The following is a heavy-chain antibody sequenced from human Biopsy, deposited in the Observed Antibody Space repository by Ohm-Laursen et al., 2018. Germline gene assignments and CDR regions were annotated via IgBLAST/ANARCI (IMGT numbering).Heavy chain of an antibody. CDR2: VDWDDYK. CDR3: ARTPILIVSAGLVYRHRRHLQGMDV. D-gene: IGHD6-13*01. CDR1: GFSLSARGMC. Sequence: TQTLTLTYSFSGFSLSARGMCVSWIRQAPGKALEWLARVDWDDYKDYSASLQSKLSISKDTSNDQVVLTVNNVDPADTATYYCARTPILIVSAGLVYRHRRHLQGMDVWGQGIAVTVS. V-gene: IGHV2-70*11. J-gene: IGHJ6*02.